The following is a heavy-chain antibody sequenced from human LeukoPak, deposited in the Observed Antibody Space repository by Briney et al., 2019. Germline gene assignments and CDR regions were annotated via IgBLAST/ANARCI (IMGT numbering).Heavy chain of an antibody. J-gene: IGHJ6*03. CDR2: IYYSGST. Sequence: SETLSLTCTVSGGSISSSSYYWGWIRQXPGKGLEWXGSIYYSGSTYYNPSLKSRVTISVDTSKNQFSLKQSSVTAADTAVYXXXXXXXXXXXXXXXXXGKXTTV. CDR1: GGSISSSSYY. V-gene: IGHV4-39*01. CDR3: XXXXXXXXXXXXXX.